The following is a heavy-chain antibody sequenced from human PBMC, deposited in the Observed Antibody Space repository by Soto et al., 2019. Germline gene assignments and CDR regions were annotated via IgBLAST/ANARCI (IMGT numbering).Heavy chain of an antibody. CDR3: AKEWLRTGFDP. J-gene: IGHJ5*02. CDR2: ISYDGSNE. Sequence: GESLRLSCAASGFSLSSYAIHWVRQAPGKGLEWVAVISYDGSNEYYAESVKGRFTVSRGTSKSTLYLQMSSLRPEDTAVYYCAKEWLRTGFDPWGQGTLVTVSS. CDR1: GFSLSSYA. V-gene: IGHV3-30*18. D-gene: IGHD5-18*01.